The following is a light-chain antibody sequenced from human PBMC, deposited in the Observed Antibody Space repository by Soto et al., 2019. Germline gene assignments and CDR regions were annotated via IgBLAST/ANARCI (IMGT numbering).Light chain of an antibody. Sequence: DIKMTQSPSSLSASVGDRVTITCRASQGISYYLAWYQQKPGKVPKLLIFAASTLQSGVPSRFSGSGSGTDFTLTISSLQPEDVATYFCQKYNSAPRTFGQGPKGEIK. J-gene: IGKJ1*01. CDR2: AAS. V-gene: IGKV1-27*01. CDR3: QKYNSAPRT. CDR1: QGISYY.